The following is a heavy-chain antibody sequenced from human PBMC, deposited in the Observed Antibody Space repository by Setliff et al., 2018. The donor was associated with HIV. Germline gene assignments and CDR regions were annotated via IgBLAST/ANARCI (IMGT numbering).Heavy chain of an antibody. D-gene: IGHD3-10*01. CDR3: ARGALLAVFDFDH. Sequence: GASVKVSCKTSGYTFTTYSIHWVRQAPGQSLEWMGWINVGKGDTKYSPELQGRISITRDTSANTAYMELSSLRSDDTAVYFCARGALLAVFDFDHWGQGTQVTV. V-gene: IGHV1-3*01. CDR1: GYTFTTYS. CDR2: INVGKGDT. J-gene: IGHJ4*02.